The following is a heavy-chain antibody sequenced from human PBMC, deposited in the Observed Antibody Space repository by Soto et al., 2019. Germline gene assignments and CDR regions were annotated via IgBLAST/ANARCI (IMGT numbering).Heavy chain of an antibody. J-gene: IGHJ3*02. CDR2: ISSSGSTI. Sequence: GGSLRLSCAASGFTFSSYEMNWVRQAPGKGLEWVSYISSSGSTIYYADSVKGRFTISRDNAKNPLYLQMNSLRAEDTAVYYCARNPRRDAFDIWGQGTMVTVSS. V-gene: IGHV3-48*03. CDR3: ARNPRRDAFDI. CDR1: GFTFSSYE.